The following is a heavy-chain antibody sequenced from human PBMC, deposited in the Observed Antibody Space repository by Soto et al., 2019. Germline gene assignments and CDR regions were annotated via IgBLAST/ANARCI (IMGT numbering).Heavy chain of an antibody. J-gene: IGHJ6*02. CDR1: GGTFSSYA. V-gene: IGHV1-69*01. D-gene: IGHD4-17*01. CDR3: ARDQKLYRNYGMDV. Sequence: QVQLVQSGAEVKKPGSSVKVSCKASGGTFSSYAISWVRQAPGQGLEWMGGIIPIFGTANYAQKFQGRVTITADESTSKAYMELSSLRSEDTAVYYCARDQKLYRNYGMDVWGQGTTVTVSS. CDR2: IIPIFGTA.